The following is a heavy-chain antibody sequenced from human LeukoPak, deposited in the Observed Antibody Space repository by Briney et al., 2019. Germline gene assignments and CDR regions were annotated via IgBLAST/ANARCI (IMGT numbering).Heavy chain of an antibody. V-gene: IGHV1-46*01. CDR3: ARGFDGLRLKGQYFDY. CDR1: GYTFTSYY. J-gene: IGHJ4*02. D-gene: IGHD5/OR15-5a*01. CDR2: INPSGGST. Sequence: GASVKLSCKASGYTFTSYYMHWVRQAPGQGLEWMGIINPSGGSTSYAQKFQGRVTMTRDTSTSTVYMEVTSLRSEDTAVYYCARGFDGLRLKGQYFDYWGQGTLVTVSS.